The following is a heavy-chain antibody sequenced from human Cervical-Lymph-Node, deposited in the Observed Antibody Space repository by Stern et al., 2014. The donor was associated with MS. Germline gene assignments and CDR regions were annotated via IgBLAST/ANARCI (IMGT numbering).Heavy chain of an antibody. CDR2: IRQDGYDK. CDR1: GFSFGTSW. D-gene: IGHD2/OR15-2a*01. Sequence: EAHLVESGGGLVQPGGSLRLSCVASGFSFGTSWMSWVRQPPGRGLEWVANIRQDGYDKFYVDAVKGRFTISRDNARNSLYLQMNSLTVADTAVYYCARDRRAFLDYWGQGTHVAVSS. CDR3: ARDRRAFLDY. J-gene: IGHJ4*02. V-gene: IGHV3-7*01.